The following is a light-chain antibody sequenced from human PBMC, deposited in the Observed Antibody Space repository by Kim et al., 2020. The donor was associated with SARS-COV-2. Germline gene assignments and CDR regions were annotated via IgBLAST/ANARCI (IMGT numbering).Light chain of an antibody. CDR2: GAS. CDR1: QSVSSN. CDR3: QQYDDWPPWT. J-gene: IGKJ1*01. V-gene: IGKV3-15*01. Sequence: SPGETATRSCRASQSVSSNVAWYQQKPGQAPRLLIHGASTRATDIPARFSGSGSGTDFTLTISSLQSEDLAVYHCQQYDDWPPWTFGQGTKVDIK.